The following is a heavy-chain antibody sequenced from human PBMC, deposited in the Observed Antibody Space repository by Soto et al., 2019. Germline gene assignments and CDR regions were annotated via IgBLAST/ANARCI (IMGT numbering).Heavy chain of an antibody. D-gene: IGHD4-4*01. V-gene: IGHV4-34*01. Sequence: SETLSLTCAVYGGSFSGYYWSWIRQPPGKGLEWIGEINHSGSTNYNPSLKSRVTISVDTSKNQFSLKLSSVTAADTAVYYCARGGSFLATVTPSHYFDYWGQGTLVTVSS. CDR1: GGSFSGYY. CDR2: INHSGST. J-gene: IGHJ4*02. CDR3: ARGGSFLATVTPSHYFDY.